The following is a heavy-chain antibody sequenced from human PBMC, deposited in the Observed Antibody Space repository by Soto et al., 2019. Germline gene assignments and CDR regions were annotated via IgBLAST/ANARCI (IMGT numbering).Heavy chain of an antibody. Sequence: GGSLRLSCAASGFTFSSYGMHWVRQAPGKGLEWVAVIWYDGSNKYYADSVKGRFTISRDNSKNTLYLQMNSLRAEDTAVYYCARDHQSGYSGYDLGTTFDYWGQGTLVTVSS. V-gene: IGHV3-33*01. CDR3: ARDHQSGYSGYDLGTTFDY. J-gene: IGHJ4*02. CDR2: IWYDGSNK. D-gene: IGHD5-12*01. CDR1: GFTFSSYG.